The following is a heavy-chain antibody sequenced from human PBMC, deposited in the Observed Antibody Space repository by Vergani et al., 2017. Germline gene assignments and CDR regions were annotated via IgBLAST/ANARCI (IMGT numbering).Heavy chain of an antibody. D-gene: IGHD2-15*01. CDR2: IHTGGST. CDR1: GESIRRGSHY. V-gene: IGHV4-61*02. Sequence: QVKLQESGPGLLKPSQTLSLTCTVSGESIRRGSHYWSWIRQPAGKGPEWIGHIHTGGSTDLNPSFKSRVSISVDTSKSQFALKLNSVTVADPAVYYCARSRPYCTSGSCPAIWGQGTLVTVSS. CDR3: ARSRPYCTSGSCPAI. J-gene: IGHJ4*02.